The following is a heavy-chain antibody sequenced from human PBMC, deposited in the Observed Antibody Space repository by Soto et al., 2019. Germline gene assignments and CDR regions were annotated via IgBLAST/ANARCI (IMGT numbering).Heavy chain of an antibody. J-gene: IGHJ6*02. V-gene: IGHV5-51*01. Sequence: GESLKISGKGSGYSFTSYWIGWVRQMPGKGLEWMGIIYPGDSDTRYSPSFQGQVTISADKSISTAYLQWSSLKASDTATYYCASSPRVVPAVIPVLVLQYYGMDVWGQGTKVTVSS. D-gene: IGHD2-2*02. CDR3: ASSPRVVPAVIPVLVLQYYGMDV. CDR2: IYPGDSDT. CDR1: GYSFTSYW.